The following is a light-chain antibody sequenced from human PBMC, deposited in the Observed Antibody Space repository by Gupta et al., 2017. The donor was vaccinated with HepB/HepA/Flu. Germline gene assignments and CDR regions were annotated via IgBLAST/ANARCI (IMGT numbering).Light chain of an antibody. CDR1: QSVKNNY. V-gene: IGKV3-20*01. Sequence: DIVLTQSPGTLSLSPGERATLSCRASQSVKNNYLAWYQQKPGQAPRLLIYDTSSRAAGIPDRFSGSGSGTDFTLTISRLEPEDFAVYYCQQDGNSPETFGQGTKVEIK. CDR3: QQDGNSPET. J-gene: IGKJ1*01. CDR2: DTS.